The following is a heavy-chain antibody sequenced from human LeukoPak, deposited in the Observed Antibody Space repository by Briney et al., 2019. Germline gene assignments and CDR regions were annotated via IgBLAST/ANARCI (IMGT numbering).Heavy chain of an antibody. D-gene: IGHD5-18*01. V-gene: IGHV3-7*01. J-gene: IGHJ4*02. CDR1: GFTFSSYW. Sequence: GGSLRLSCAASGFTFSSYWMSWVRQAPGKGLEWVANIKQDGSEKYYVDSVKGRFTISRDNAKNSLYLQMSSLRAEDTAVYYCARVSDTAMVRPNYFDYWGQGTLVTVSS. CDR2: IKQDGSEK. CDR3: ARVSDTAMVRPNYFDY.